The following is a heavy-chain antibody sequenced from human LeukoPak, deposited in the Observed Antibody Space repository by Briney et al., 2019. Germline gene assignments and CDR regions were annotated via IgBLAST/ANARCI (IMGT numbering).Heavy chain of an antibody. D-gene: IGHD1-26*01. J-gene: IGHJ4*02. CDR1: GFIFSNYG. Sequence: GGSLRLSCAASGFIFSNYGMSWVRQAPGKGLEWVSVISVTPTHTNHADSVKGRFSISRDNYKNTLYLQMNSLRAEDTAVYYCAKDFIAISEWEPLGYWGQGTLVTVSS. V-gene: IGHV3-23*01. CDR3: AKDFIAISEWEPLGY. CDR2: ISVTPTHT.